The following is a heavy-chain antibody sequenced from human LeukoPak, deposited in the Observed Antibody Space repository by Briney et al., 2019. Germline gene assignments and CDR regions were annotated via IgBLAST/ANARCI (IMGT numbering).Heavy chain of an antibody. D-gene: IGHD4-11*01. CDR2: ISGSGGSA. Sequence: GRSLRLSCAASGFTSSSYAMHWVRQAPGKGLEWVSAISGSGGSAYYADSVKGRFTISRDNSKNTLYLQMNSLRAEDTAVYYCAKGGYSNYGWFDPWGQGTLVTVSS. CDR3: AKGGYSNYGWFDP. J-gene: IGHJ5*02. CDR1: GFTSSSYA. V-gene: IGHV3-23*01.